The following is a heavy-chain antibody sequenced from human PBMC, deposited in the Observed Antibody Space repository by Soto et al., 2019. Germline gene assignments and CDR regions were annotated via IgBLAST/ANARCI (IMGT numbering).Heavy chain of an antibody. CDR1: GFSFDDYG. CDR3: AKDNDLDRDGPFDY. Sequence: EMQLVESGGGSVQPGRSLRLSCAASGFSFDDYGMHWFRQGPGKGLEWVSGISWNSGDIYYADSVKGRFTISRDNAKKSLYLQMNSLRTEDTALYYCAKDNDLDRDGPFDYWGQGILVTVSS. D-gene: IGHD2-2*03. J-gene: IGHJ4*02. V-gene: IGHV3-9*01. CDR2: ISWNSGDI.